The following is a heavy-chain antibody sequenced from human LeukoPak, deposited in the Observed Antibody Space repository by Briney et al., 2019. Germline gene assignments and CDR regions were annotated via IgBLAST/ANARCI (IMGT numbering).Heavy chain of an antibody. Sequence: SETLSLTCAVYGGSFSGYYWSWIRRPPGKGLEWIGEINHSGSTNYNPSLKSRVTISVDTSKNQFSLKLSSVTAADTAVYYCARDRQSSSSFTHWFDPWGQGTLVTVSS. CDR2: INHSGST. CDR1: GGSFSGYY. CDR3: ARDRQSSSSFTHWFDP. D-gene: IGHD6-13*01. V-gene: IGHV4-34*09. J-gene: IGHJ5*02.